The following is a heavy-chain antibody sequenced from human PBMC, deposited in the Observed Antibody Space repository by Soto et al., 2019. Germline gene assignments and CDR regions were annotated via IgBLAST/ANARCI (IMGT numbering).Heavy chain of an antibody. CDR1: GFTFSSYG. J-gene: IGHJ4*02. V-gene: IGHV3-33*01. CDR2: IWYDGSNK. CDR3: ARWGIAAGDY. Sequence: QVQLVESGEGVVQPGRSLRLFCAASGFTFSSYGMHWVRQAPDKGLEWVAVIWYDGSNKYYADSVKGRFTISRDNSKNTLYLQMNSLRAEDTAVSYCARWGIAAGDYWGQGTLVTVSS. D-gene: IGHD6-13*01.